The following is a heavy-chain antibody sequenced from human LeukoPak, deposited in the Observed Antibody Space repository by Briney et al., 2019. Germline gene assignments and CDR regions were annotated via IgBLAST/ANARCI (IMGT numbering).Heavy chain of an antibody. CDR1: GGYISSYY. V-gene: IGHV4-59*08. CDR3: ARHREFSSSGNYFDY. J-gene: IGHJ4*02. CDR2: IYYSGST. Sequence: SETLSLTCSVSGGYISSYYWSWIRQSPGKGLEWIGYIYYSGSTTYNPSLKSRVTISLDTSKNQFSLKLRSVTAADTAVYYCARHREFSSSGNYFDYWGQGTLVTVSS. D-gene: IGHD6-6*01.